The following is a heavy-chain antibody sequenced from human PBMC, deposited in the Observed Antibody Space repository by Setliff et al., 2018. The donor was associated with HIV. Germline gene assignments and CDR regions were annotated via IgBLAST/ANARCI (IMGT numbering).Heavy chain of an antibody. V-gene: IGHV1-18*01. CDR2: INIRSGNT. J-gene: IGHJ3*02. CDR3: ARGAGAFDI. CDR1: GYSFTTSG. Sequence: ASVKVSCKAPGYSFTTSGVSWVRQAPGQGLEWMGWINIRSGNTNYAQNFQGRVTMTTDTSTSTAYMGLRSLRSDDTAVYYCARGAGAFDIWGQGTMVTVSS.